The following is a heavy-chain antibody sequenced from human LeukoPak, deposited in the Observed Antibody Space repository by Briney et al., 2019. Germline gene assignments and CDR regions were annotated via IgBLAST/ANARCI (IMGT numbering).Heavy chain of an antibody. CDR1: GFTFSSYG. J-gene: IGHJ4*02. Sequence: GGSLRLSCAASGFTFSSYGMHWVRQAPGKGLEWVAFIRYDGSNKYYADSVKGRFTISRDNSKNTLYLQMNSLRAEDTAVYYCAKLVGYYDSSGYLDYWGQGTLVTVSS. V-gene: IGHV3-30*02. CDR3: AKLVGYYDSSGYLDY. D-gene: IGHD3-22*01. CDR2: IRYDGSNK.